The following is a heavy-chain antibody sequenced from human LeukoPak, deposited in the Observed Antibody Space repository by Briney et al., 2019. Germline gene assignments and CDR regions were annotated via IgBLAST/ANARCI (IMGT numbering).Heavy chain of an antibody. CDR3: ARVAHTLVRGAPPLMDV. CDR2: INSDGSST. V-gene: IGHV3-74*01. J-gene: IGHJ6*02. D-gene: IGHD3-10*01. CDR1: GLTFSSYW. Sequence: PGGSLTLSCAASGLTFSSYWMHWVRHAPGKGRVWVSHINSDGSSTSYADSVKGRLAISRHNAKHTLYLQMNSLRAEYTAVYYCARVAHTLVRGAPPLMDVWGQGTTVTVSS.